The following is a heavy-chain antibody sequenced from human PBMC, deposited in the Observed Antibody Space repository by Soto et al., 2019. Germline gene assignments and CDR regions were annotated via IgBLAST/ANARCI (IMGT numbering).Heavy chain of an antibody. CDR1: GGSMSSSNW. D-gene: IGHD1-26*01. V-gene: IGHV4-4*02. CDR2: IYHSGST. CDR3: ARDRALGSGSYLRY. J-gene: IGHJ4*02. Sequence: ASETRSLSCAVSGGSMSSSNWWSWVRQPPGKGLEWIGEIYHSGSTNYNPSLKSRVTISVDKSKNQFSLKLSSVTAADTAVYYCARDRALGSGSYLRYWGQGTLVTVSS.